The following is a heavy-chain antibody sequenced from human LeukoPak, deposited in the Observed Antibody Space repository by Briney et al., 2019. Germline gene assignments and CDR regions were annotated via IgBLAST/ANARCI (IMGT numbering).Heavy chain of an antibody. CDR1: GFTFSSYW. V-gene: IGHV3-74*01. J-gene: IGHJ6*04. Sequence: GGSLRLSCGASGFTFSSYWMHWVRQAPGKGLVWVSRINNDGSSTSYADSVQGRFTISRDNAKNTLYLQMNSLRAEDTAVYYCAELGITMIGGVWGKGTTVTISS. D-gene: IGHD3-10*02. CDR2: INNDGSST. CDR3: AELGITMIGGV.